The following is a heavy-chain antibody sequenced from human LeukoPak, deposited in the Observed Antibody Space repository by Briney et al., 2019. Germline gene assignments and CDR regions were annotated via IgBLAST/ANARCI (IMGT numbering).Heavy chain of an antibody. CDR1: GYTFTGYY. D-gene: IGHD3-22*01. V-gene: IGHV1-2*02. J-gene: IGHJ4*02. CDR2: INPNSGGT. Sequence: ASVTVSCKASGYTFTGYYMHWVRQAPAQGLEWMGWINPNSGGTNYAQKFQGRVTMTRDTSISTAYMELSRLRSDDTAVYYCARDYYDSSGYYPGDYWGQGTLVTVSS. CDR3: ARDYYDSSGYYPGDY.